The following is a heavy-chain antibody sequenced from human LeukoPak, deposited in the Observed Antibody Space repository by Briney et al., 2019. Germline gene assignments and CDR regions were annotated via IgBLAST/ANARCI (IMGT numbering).Heavy chain of an antibody. CDR3: ARDRGYSSSWYFPSNWFDP. Sequence: SVKVSSKASGGTFSSYAISWVRQAPGQGLEWMGGIIPIFGTANYAQKFQGRVMITADESTSTAYMELSSLRSEDTAVYYCARDRGYSSSWYFPSNWFDPWGQGTLVTVSS. CDR2: IIPIFGTA. J-gene: IGHJ5*02. D-gene: IGHD6-13*01. CDR1: GGTFSSYA. V-gene: IGHV1-69*13.